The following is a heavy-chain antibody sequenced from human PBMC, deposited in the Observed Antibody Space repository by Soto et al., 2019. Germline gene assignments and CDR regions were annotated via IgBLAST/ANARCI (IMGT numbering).Heavy chain of an antibody. V-gene: IGHV4-34*01. CDR1: GGSFSGYY. Sequence: QVQLQQWGAGLLKPSETLSLTCAVYGGSFSGYYWSWIRQPPGKGLEWIGEINHSGSTNYNPSLKSRVTISVDTSKNQFSLKLSSMTAADTAVYYCARGDSLDYWGQGTLVTVSS. D-gene: IGHD3-22*01. CDR2: INHSGST. J-gene: IGHJ4*02. CDR3: ARGDSLDY.